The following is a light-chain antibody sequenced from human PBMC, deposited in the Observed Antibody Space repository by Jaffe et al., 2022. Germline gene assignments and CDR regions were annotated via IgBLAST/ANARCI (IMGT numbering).Light chain of an antibody. V-gene: IGLV1-51*01. CDR1: TSNIADNF. CDR2: DNK. Sequence: QSVLTQPPSVSAAPGQKVLISCSGSTSNIADNFVSWYQQIPGTAPKLLIFDNKKRPSGIPDRFSGSHSGTSATLGITGLQTGDEADYYCATWDKSLSAVVFGGGTKLTVL. J-gene: IGLJ3*02. CDR3: ATWDKSLSAVV.